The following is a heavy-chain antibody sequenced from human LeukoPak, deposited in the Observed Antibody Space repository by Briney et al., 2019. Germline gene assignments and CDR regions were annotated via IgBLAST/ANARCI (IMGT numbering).Heavy chain of an antibody. V-gene: IGHV4-34*01. CDR2: INHSGST. Sequence: SETLSLTCAVYGGSFSGYYWSWIRQPPGKGLEWIGEINHSGSTNYSPSLKSRVTISVDTSKNQFSLKLSSVTAADTAVYYCARVSSRRLPPSYSYDRRNYFDYWGQGTLVTVSS. CDR3: ARVSSRRLPPSYSYDRRNYFDY. J-gene: IGHJ4*02. CDR1: GGSFSGYY. D-gene: IGHD3-22*01.